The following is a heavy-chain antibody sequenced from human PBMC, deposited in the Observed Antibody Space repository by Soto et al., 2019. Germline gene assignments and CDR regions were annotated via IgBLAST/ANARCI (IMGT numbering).Heavy chain of an antibody. Sequence: GGSLRLSCAASGFTSSSYGMHWVRQAPGKGLEWVAVIWYDGSNKYYADSVKGRFTISRDNSKNTLYLQMNSLRAEDTAVYYCARDTEYSGYEPGDYWGQGTLVTVSS. V-gene: IGHV3-33*01. J-gene: IGHJ4*02. CDR3: ARDTEYSGYEPGDY. D-gene: IGHD5-12*01. CDR2: IWYDGSNK. CDR1: GFTSSSYG.